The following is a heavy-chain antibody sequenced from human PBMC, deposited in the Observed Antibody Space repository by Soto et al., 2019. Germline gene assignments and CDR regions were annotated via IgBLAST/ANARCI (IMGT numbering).Heavy chain of an antibody. D-gene: IGHD6-19*01. CDR2: ISSSSSYI. Sequence: EVQLVESGGGLVKPGGSLRLSCAASGFTFSSYSMNWVRQAPGKGLEWVSSISSSSSYIYYADSVKGRFTISRDNAKNSLYLQMNSLRAEDTAVYYCARVRSSGWYGVRGSFDIWGRGTMVTVSS. CDR1: GFTFSSYS. CDR3: ARVRSSGWYGVRGSFDI. J-gene: IGHJ3*02. V-gene: IGHV3-21*01.